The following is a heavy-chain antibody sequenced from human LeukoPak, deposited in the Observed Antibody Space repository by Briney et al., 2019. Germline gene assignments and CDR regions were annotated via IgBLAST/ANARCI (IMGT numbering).Heavy chain of an antibody. J-gene: IGHJ4*02. CDR3: AISPTVTTDY. CDR1: GFTFSSYA. D-gene: IGHD4-17*01. V-gene: IGHV3-23*01. Sequence: GGSLRLSCAASGFTFSSYAMSWLRQAPGKGLEWVSAISGSGGSTYYADSVKGRFTISRDNSKNTLYLQMNSLRAEDTAVYCCAISPTVTTDYWGQGTLVTVSS. CDR2: ISGSGGST.